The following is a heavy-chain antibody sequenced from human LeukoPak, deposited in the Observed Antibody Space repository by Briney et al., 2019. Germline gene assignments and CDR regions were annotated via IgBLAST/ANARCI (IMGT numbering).Heavy chain of an antibody. J-gene: IGHJ4*02. CDR3: ARAGYYRFDY. D-gene: IGHD1-14*01. CDR2: INSDESAI. Sequence: GGSLRLSCAASGFTFSTSWMHWVRQAPGKGLVWVSRINSDESAINYADSVKGRFTISRDNAKNTLYLEMNSLRAEDTAVYYCARAGYYRFDYWGQGALVTVSS. CDR1: GFTFSTSW. V-gene: IGHV3-74*01.